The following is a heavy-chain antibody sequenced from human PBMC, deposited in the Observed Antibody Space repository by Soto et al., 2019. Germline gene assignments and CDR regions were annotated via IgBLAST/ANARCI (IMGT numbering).Heavy chain of an antibody. Sequence: GGSLRLSCAASGFTFSSYSMNWVRQAPGKGLEWVSSISSSSSYIYYADSVKGRFPISRDNAKNSLYLQMNSLRAEDTAVYYCARAPIRKLSPDAFDIWGQGTMVTVSS. CDR2: ISSSSSYI. V-gene: IGHV3-21*01. CDR1: GFTFSSYS. J-gene: IGHJ3*02. D-gene: IGHD1-7*01. CDR3: ARAPIRKLSPDAFDI.